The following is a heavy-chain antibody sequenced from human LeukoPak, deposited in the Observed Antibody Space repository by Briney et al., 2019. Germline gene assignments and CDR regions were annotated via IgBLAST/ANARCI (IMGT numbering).Heavy chain of an antibody. J-gene: IGHJ4*02. D-gene: IGHD5-12*01. V-gene: IGHV3-23*01. CDR2: ISPGGPT. CDR3: AKDGAWLRFDD. CDR1: GFPFSSHG. Sequence: GGSLRLSCAGSGFPFSSHGMNWVRQAPGKGLEWVSGISPGGPTYYADSVKGRFTISRDDYKSTVYLQMENLRAEDTAVYYCAKDGAWLRFDDWGQGILVTVSS.